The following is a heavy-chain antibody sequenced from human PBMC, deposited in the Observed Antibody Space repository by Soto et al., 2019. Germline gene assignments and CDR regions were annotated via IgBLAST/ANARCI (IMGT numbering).Heavy chain of an antibody. CDR1: GYTSTRYG. Sequence: QVQLVQSGAEVKKPGASVKVSCKASGYTSTRYGISWVRQAPGQGLEWMGWISVNNGNTNYAQNLQGRVTMTTDTSTRTAYMELRSLRSDDTAVYYCARDDDGRSILNLWGQGTLVTVSS. J-gene: IGHJ4*02. D-gene: IGHD3-3*02. CDR2: ISVNNGNT. V-gene: IGHV1-18*04. CDR3: ARDDDGRSILNL.